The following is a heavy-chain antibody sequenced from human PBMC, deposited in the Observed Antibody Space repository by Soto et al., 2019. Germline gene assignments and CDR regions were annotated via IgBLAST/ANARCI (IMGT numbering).Heavy chain of an antibody. CDR1: GLTVSSNY. D-gene: IGHD6-19*01. J-gene: IGHJ6*02. CDR2: IYTGGGT. CDR3: ARMGQWRVPGDYYYGMDV. V-gene: IGHV3-53*01. Sequence: EVQLVESGGGLIQPGGSLRLSCAASGLTVSSNYMNWVRQAPGKGLEWVSLIYTGGGTYYADSVKGRFTVSRDNSKNTRYLQMNSLRAEDTAVYYCARMGQWRVPGDYYYGMDVWGQGTSVTVSS.